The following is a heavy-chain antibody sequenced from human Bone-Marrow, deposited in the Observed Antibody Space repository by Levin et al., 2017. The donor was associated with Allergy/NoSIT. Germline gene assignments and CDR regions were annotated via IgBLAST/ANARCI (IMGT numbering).Heavy chain of an antibody. CDR1: GFSLTTGGVG. J-gene: IGHJ2*01. CDR2: LYWDDDN. D-gene: IGHD1-1*01. V-gene: IGHV2-5*02. Sequence: SGPTLVKPTQTLTLTCTFSGFSLTTGGVGVGWFRQPPGKALEWLALLYWDDDNHYSPSLADRLTITRDTSKNQVVLTMTNMQPADTGTYYCTYRRSPTTIVSWYFDLWGRGALVTVSS. CDR3: TYRRSPTTIVSWYFDL.